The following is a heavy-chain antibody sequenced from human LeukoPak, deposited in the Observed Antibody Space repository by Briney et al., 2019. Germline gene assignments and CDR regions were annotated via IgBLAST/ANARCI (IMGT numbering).Heavy chain of an antibody. J-gene: IGHJ4*02. CDR1: GGSISSYY. V-gene: IGHV4-4*07. Sequence: SSETLYLTCTVSGGSISSYYWSWIRQPAGKGLEWIGRIYTSGSTNYNPSLKSRVTMSVDTSKNQLSLKLSSVTAADTAVYYCARGGYYYDSSGYYGRTGFDYWGQGTLVTVSS. D-gene: IGHD3-22*01. CDR2: IYTSGST. CDR3: ARGGYYYDSSGYYGRTGFDY.